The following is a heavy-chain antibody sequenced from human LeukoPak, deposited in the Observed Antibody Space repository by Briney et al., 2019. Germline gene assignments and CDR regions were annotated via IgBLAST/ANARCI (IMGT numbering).Heavy chain of an antibody. CDR1: GFTVRSTY. J-gene: IGHJ3*02. Sequence: GGSLRLSCAASGFTVRSTYMSWVRQAPGKGLVWVSRINGDGRSTSYADSVKGRFTISRDNAKNTLYLEMNSLRAEDTAVYYCARVPPRYCSGGSCYWSALDIWGQGTMVTVSS. D-gene: IGHD2-15*01. CDR2: INGDGRST. CDR3: ARVPPRYCSGGSCYWSALDI. V-gene: IGHV3-74*01.